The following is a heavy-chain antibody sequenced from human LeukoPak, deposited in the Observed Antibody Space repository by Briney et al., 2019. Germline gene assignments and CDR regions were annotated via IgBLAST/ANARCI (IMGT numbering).Heavy chain of an antibody. V-gene: IGHV4-34*01. CDR2: INHSGST. CDR1: GGSFSGYY. J-gene: IGHJ5*02. CDR3: ARGGPYDYVWGSYRPSWFDP. D-gene: IGHD3-16*02. Sequence: SETLSLTCAVYGGSFSGYYWSWIRQPPGKGLEWIGEINHSGSTNYNPSLKSRVTISVDTSKNQFSLKLSSVTAADTAVHYCARGGPYDYVWGSYRPSWFDPWGQGTLVTVSS.